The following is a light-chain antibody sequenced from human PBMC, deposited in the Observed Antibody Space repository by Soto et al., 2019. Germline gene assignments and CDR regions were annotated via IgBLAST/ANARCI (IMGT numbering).Light chain of an antibody. CDR3: QQYHDWPRT. CDR1: QSISSK. J-gene: IGKJ1*01. V-gene: IGKV3D-15*01. CDR2: GAS. Sequence: EIVMPQSPATLSVSPGERATLSCRASQSISSKLAWYQQKPGQAPRLLIYGASSGATGIPARFSGSGSGTEFTLTISSLQSEDFAVYFCQQYHDWPRTFGQGTKVDIK.